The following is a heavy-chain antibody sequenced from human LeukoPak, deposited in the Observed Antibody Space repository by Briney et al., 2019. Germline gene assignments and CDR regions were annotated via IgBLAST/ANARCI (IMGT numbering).Heavy chain of an antibody. CDR3: AKEGLGGDFDY. V-gene: IGHV3-30-3*01. D-gene: IGHD3-16*01. CDR2: ISYDGSGK. J-gene: IGHJ4*02. Sequence: PGGSLRLSCAASGFTFSSYAMHWVRQAPGKGLEWVAVISYDGSGKFYPDSVKGRFTISRDDSKNTLYLQMNSLSPEDAALYHCAKEGLGGDFDYWGQGTLVTVSS. CDR1: GFTFSSYA.